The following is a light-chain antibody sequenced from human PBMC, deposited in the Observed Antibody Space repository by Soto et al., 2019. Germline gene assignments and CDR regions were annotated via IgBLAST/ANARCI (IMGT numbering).Light chain of an antibody. CDR2: EVS. Sequence: QSVLTQPASVSGSPGQSITISCTGTSSDVGGYNYVSWYQQHPGKAPKLMIYEVSNRPSGVSNRFSGSKSGNTASLTISGLQAEDEADYYCSSYTSSEGGFANGTKVTV. J-gene: IGLJ1*01. V-gene: IGLV2-14*01. CDR3: SSYTSSEGG. CDR1: SSDVGGYNY.